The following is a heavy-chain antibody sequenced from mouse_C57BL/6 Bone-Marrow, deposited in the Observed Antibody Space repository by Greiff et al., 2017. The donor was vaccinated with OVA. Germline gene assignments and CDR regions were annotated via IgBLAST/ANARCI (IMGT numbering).Heavy chain of an antibody. D-gene: IGHD1-1*01. CDR1: GYTFTDYN. CDR2: INPNNGGT. J-gene: IGHJ3*01. V-gene: IGHV1-22*01. Sequence: EVQGVESGPELVKPGASVKMSCKASGYTFTDYNMHWVKQSHGKSLEWIGYINPNNGGTSYNQKFKGKATLTVNKSSSTAYMELRSLTSEDSAVYYCARRDYYGSSLFAYWGQGTLVTVSA. CDR3: ARRDYYGSSLFAY.